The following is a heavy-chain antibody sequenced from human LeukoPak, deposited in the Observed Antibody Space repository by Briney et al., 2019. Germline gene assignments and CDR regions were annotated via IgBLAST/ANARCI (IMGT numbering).Heavy chain of an antibody. J-gene: IGHJ6*03. D-gene: IGHD4-17*01. Sequence: SETLSLTCAVYGGSFSGYYWSWIRQPPGKGLEWIGEINHSGSTNYNPSLKSRVTISVDTSKNQFSLKLSSVTAADTAVYYCARGISNYGDYYYYYYYYMDVWGKGTTVTVSS. V-gene: IGHV4-34*01. CDR1: GGSFSGYY. CDR3: ARGISNYGDYYYYYYYYMDV. CDR2: INHSGST.